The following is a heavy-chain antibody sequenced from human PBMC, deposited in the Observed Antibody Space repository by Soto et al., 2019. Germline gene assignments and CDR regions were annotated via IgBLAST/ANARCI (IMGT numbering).Heavy chain of an antibody. D-gene: IGHD3-10*01. Sequence: SVKVSCKASGGTFSSYAISWVRQAPGQGLEWMGGIIPIFGTANYAQKFQGRVTITADESTSTAYMELSSLRSEDTAVYYCARGATKVRDLTGDWFDPWGQGTLVTVSS. CDR3: ARGATKVRDLTGDWFDP. CDR2: IIPIFGTA. V-gene: IGHV1-69*13. CDR1: GGTFSSYA. J-gene: IGHJ5*02.